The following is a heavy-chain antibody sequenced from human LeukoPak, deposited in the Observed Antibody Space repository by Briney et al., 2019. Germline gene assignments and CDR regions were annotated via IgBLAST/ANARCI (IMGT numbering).Heavy chain of an antibody. Sequence: GRSLRLSCAASGFTFSSYGMHWVRQAPGKGLEWVAVIWYDGSNKYYADSVKGRFTISRDNSKNTLYLQMNSLRAEDTAVYYCARDSSGYYSGGTPDYWGQGTLVTVSS. V-gene: IGHV3-33*01. CDR1: GFTFSSYG. D-gene: IGHD3-22*01. CDR3: ARDSSGYYSGGTPDY. CDR2: IWYDGSNK. J-gene: IGHJ4*02.